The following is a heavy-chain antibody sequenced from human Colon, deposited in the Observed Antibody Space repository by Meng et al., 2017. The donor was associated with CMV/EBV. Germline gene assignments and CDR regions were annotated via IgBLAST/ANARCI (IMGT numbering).Heavy chain of an antibody. CDR3: AREKRVNSGSHDGGYYYYGMDV. CDR2: INPNSGGT. J-gene: IGHJ6*02. CDR1: GYTFTGYY. Sequence: GESLKISWKASGYTFTGYYMHWVRQAPGQGLEWMGWINPNSGGTNYAQKFQGRVTMTRDTSISTAYMELSRLRSDDTAVYYCAREKRVNSGSHDGGYYYYGMDVWGQGTTVTVSS. V-gene: IGHV1-2*02. D-gene: IGHD1-26*01.